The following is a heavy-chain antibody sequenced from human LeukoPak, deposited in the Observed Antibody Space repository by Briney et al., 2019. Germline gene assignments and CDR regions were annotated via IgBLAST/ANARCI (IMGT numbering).Heavy chain of an antibody. CDR2: ISGSGGST. J-gene: IGHJ6*03. V-gene: IGHV3-23*01. D-gene: IGHD4-17*01. CDR3: AKVDDYVDYYYYYYMDV. Sequence: PGGSLRLSCAASGFTFSSYAMSWVRQAPGKGLEWVSAISGSGGSTYYADSVKGRFTISRDNSKNTLYLQMNSLRAEDTAVYYCAKVDDYVDYYYYYYMDVWGKGTTVTVSS. CDR1: GFTFSSYA.